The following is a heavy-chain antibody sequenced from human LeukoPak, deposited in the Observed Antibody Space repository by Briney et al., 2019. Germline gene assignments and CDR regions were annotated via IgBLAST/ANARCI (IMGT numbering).Heavy chain of an antibody. CDR3: ARGDYYDSSGYAAPLGY. Sequence: ASVKVSCKASGYTFTSYYMHWVRQAPGQGLEWMGIINPSGGSTSYAQKFQGRVTMIRDMSTSTVYMELSSLRSEDTAVYYCARGDYYDSSGYAAPLGYWGQGTLVTVSS. V-gene: IGHV1-46*01. CDR2: INPSGGST. CDR1: GYTFTSYY. J-gene: IGHJ4*02. D-gene: IGHD3-22*01.